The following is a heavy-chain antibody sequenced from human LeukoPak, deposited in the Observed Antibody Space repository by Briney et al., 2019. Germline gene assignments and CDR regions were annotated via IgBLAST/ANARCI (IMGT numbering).Heavy chain of an antibody. CDR2: IGGSGSST. Sequence: GGSLRLSCAASGFRFSNYAMSWVRQAPGKGLEWVSGIGGSGSSTYYADSVKGRFTISRDNSKNTLYLQMDSLRAEDTAVYYCAKLWFGELGAVYFDYWGQGTLVTVSS. D-gene: IGHD3-10*01. CDR3: AKLWFGELGAVYFDY. CDR1: GFRFSNYA. J-gene: IGHJ4*02. V-gene: IGHV3-23*01.